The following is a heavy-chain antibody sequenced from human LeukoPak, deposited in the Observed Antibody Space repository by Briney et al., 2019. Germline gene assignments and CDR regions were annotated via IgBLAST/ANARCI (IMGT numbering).Heavy chain of an antibody. CDR1: GFTFSSYS. Sequence: SGGSLRLSCAASGFTFSSYSMNWVRQAPGKGLEWVSSISSSSSYIYYADSVKSRFTISRDNAKNSLYLQMNSLRAEDTAVYYCARAVAAAGNPHLYYFDYWGQGTLVTVSS. J-gene: IGHJ4*02. D-gene: IGHD6-13*01. CDR3: ARAVAAAGNPHLYYFDY. CDR2: ISSSSSYI. V-gene: IGHV3-21*01.